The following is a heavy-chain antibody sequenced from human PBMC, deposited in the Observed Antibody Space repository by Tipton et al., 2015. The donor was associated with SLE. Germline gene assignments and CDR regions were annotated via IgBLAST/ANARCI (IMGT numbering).Heavy chain of an antibody. CDR1: GGSISSHY. V-gene: IGHV4-59*11. J-gene: IGHJ4*02. CDR3: ARAGGDSSGWDFDY. CDR2: IYYSGST. D-gene: IGHD6-19*01. Sequence: TLSLTCTVSGGSISSHYWSWIRQPPGKGLEWIGYIYYSGSTNYNPALKSRVTISVDTSKNQFSLKLSSVTAADTAVYYCARAGGDSSGWDFDYWGQGTLVTVSS.